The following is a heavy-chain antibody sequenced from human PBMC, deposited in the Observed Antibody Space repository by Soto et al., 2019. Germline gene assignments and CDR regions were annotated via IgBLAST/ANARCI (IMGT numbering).Heavy chain of an antibody. D-gene: IGHD3-16*01. CDR1: EFTFRNYW. CDR2: ISPDGSST. CDR3: ARGPSGSAFYVGDY. V-gene: IGHV3-74*01. Sequence: DVQLVESGGALVQPGGSLRLPCEASEFTFRNYWMHWVRQVPGKGLVWVSRISPDGSSTSYADSVRGRFTISRDNAKNTLYLQMNSLRVEDTAVYSCARGPSGSAFYVGDYWGQGTLVTVSS. J-gene: IGHJ4*02.